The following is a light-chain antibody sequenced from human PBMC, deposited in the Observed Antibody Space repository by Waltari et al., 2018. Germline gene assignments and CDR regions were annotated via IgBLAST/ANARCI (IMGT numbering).Light chain of an antibody. CDR1: QGISSY. J-gene: IGKJ2*03. CDR2: AAS. V-gene: IGKV1-9*01. Sequence: DIQLTQSPSFLSASVEARVTITCRASQGISSYLAWYQQKPGKAPKLLIYAASILQSGVPSRFSGSGSGTEFTLTISSLQPEDFATYYCQQLNSYPPYSFGQGTKLEIK. CDR3: QQLNSYPPYS.